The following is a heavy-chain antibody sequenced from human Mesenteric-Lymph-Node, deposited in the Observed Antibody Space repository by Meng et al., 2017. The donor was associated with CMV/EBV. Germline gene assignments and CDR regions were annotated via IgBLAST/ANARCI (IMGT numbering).Heavy chain of an antibody. V-gene: IGHV1-18*01. J-gene: IGHJ4*02. Sequence: KASGYTFTSYGISWVRQAPGQGLEWMGWISAYNGNTNDAQKLKGRVTMTTDTSTSTAYMELRSLRSDDTAVYYCARVSVVRGVIISDYWGQGTLVTVSS. D-gene: IGHD3-10*01. CDR1: GYTFTSYG. CDR3: ARVSVVRGVIISDY. CDR2: ISAYNGNT.